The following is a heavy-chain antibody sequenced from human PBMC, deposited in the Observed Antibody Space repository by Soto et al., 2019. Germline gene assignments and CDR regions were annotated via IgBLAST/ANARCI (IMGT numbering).Heavy chain of an antibody. CDR1: GFTFNTYA. V-gene: IGHV3-30-3*01. CDR3: ARVSRARIVVVITVSIEY. Sequence: QVQLVESGGGVVQPGRSLRLSCAASGFTFNTYAMHWVRQAPGKGLEWVALISYDGSNKYYADSVKGRFTISRDNSKNTVYLQMNSLRLEDTAVYYCARVSRARIVVVITVSIEYWGQGNLVTVSS. J-gene: IGHJ4*01. D-gene: IGHD3-22*01. CDR2: ISYDGSNK.